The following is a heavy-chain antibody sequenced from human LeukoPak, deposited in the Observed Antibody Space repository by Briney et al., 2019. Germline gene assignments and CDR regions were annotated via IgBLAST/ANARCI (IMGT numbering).Heavy chain of an antibody. CDR1: GYTFTSYG. D-gene: IGHD4-17*01. Sequence: ASVKVSCKASGYTFTSYGISWVRQAPGQGLEWMGWISAYNGNTNYAQKLQGRVAMTTDTSTSTAYMELRSLRSDDTAVYYCARDVDYGDQYYFDYWGQGTLVTVSS. J-gene: IGHJ4*02. CDR2: ISAYNGNT. V-gene: IGHV1-18*01. CDR3: ARDVDYGDQYYFDY.